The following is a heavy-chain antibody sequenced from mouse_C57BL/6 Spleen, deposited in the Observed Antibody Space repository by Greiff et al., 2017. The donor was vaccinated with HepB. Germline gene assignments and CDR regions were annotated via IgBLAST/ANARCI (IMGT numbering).Heavy chain of an antibody. CDR3: TSNYEY. CDR1: GYTFTDYE. Sequence: QVQLKESGAELVRPGASVTLSCKASGYTFTDYEMHWVKQTPVHGLEWIGAIDPETGGTAYNQKFKGKAILTADKSSSTAYMELRSLTSEDSAVYYCTSNYEYWGQGTLVTVSA. CDR2: IDPETGGT. J-gene: IGHJ3*01. V-gene: IGHV1-15*01. D-gene: IGHD2-1*01.